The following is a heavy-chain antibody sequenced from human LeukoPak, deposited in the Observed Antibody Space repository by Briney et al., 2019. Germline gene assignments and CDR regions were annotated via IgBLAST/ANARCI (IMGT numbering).Heavy chain of an antibody. V-gene: IGHV4-39*01. Sequence: SETLSLTCTVSGGSISSSSDYWAWIGQPPGKGLEWIGSIAYSGSTYYNPSLKSRGIISVDTSKNQLSLKMSSVTAADSAVYYCARRALEHYGDYVGFDHWGQGTLVSVSS. CDR2: IAYSGST. CDR3: ARRALEHYGDYVGFDH. CDR1: GGSISSSSDY. D-gene: IGHD4-17*01. J-gene: IGHJ4*02.